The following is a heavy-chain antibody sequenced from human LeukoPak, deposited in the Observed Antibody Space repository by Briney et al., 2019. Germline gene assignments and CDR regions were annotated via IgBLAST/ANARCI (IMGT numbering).Heavy chain of an antibody. CDR1: GGSISSYY. Sequence: SETLSLTCTVSGGSISSYYRSWIRQHPGKGLEWIGYIYYSGSTYYNPSLKSRVTISVDTSKNQFSLKLSSVTAADTAVYSCARVQRITIFGVVIYYGPSWFDPWGQGTLVTVSS. CDR2: IYYSGST. V-gene: IGHV4-59*06. D-gene: IGHD3-3*01. J-gene: IGHJ5*02. CDR3: ARVQRITIFGVVIYYGPSWFDP.